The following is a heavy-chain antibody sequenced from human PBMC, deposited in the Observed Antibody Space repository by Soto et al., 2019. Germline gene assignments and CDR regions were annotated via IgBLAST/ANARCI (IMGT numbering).Heavy chain of an antibody. CDR1: GFTFSTFG. J-gene: IGHJ4*02. CDR3: AKADAAGRGGWWELYCCDS. Sequence: QVQLEESGGGVVQPGRSLRLSCVASGFTFSTFGMHWVRQAPGKGLEWVAVISADGSNTYYGDSVRGRFTISRDNTKHTLYLQMNSLRSEDTAMYDCAKADAAGRGGWWELYCCDSWGQGALVTVAS. D-gene: IGHD6-19*01. CDR2: ISADGSNT. V-gene: IGHV3-30*18.